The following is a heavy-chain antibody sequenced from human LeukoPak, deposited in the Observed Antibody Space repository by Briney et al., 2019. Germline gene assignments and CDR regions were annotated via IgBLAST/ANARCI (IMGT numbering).Heavy chain of an antibody. CDR3: AKRYCSSTSCYAVGGDYYYMDV. V-gene: IGHV3-23*01. J-gene: IGHJ6*03. D-gene: IGHD2-2*01. Sequence: GGSLRLSCAASGFTFSSYAMSWVRQAPGKGLEWVSAISGSGGSTYYADSVKGRFTISRDNSKNTLYLQMNSLRAEDTAVYYCAKRYCSSTSCYAVGGDYYYMDVWGKGTTVTVSS. CDR1: GFTFSSYA. CDR2: ISGSGGST.